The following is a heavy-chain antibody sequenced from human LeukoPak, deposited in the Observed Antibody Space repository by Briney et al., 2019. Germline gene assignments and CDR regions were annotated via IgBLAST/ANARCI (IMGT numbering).Heavy chain of an antibody. J-gene: IGHJ6*03. CDR2: IGGSVGTI. D-gene: IGHD2-15*01. Sequence: AVSLCLSCGASGFTFSRYARSWLRQAPGKGLQWFSKIGGSVGTIYYRDHVRGRFTISRDNSKNTLFLEMNSLRAEDTAVYYCARVLSYCSGGNCYSGGLGYMDVWGKGTTVPISS. CDR1: GFTFSRYA. V-gene: IGHV3-23*01. CDR3: ARVLSYCSGGNCYSGGLGYMDV.